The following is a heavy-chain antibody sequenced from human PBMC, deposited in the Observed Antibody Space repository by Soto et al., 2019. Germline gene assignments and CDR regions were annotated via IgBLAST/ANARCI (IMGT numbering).Heavy chain of an antibody. Sequence: QVQLVESGGGVVQPGRSLRLSCAASGFTFSSYAMHWVRQAPGKGLEWVAVISYDGSNKYYADSVKGRFTISRDNSKNTLYLQMNSLRAEDTAVYYCAREYYDFWSGYYGNLGYWGQGTLVTVSS. D-gene: IGHD3-3*01. V-gene: IGHV3-30-3*01. CDR1: GFTFSSYA. CDR3: AREYYDFWSGYYGNLGY. J-gene: IGHJ4*02. CDR2: ISYDGSNK.